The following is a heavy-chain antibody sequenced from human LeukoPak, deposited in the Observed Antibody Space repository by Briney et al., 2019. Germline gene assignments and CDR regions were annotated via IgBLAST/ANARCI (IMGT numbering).Heavy chain of an antibody. Sequence: SQALSLTCAISGDSVSSNSAAWNWIRQSPSRGLEWLGRTYYRSKWYNDYAVSVKSRITINPDTSKNQFSLQLNSVTPEDTAVYYCARGPVDDYGDYDRGFDYWGRGTLVTVSS. D-gene: IGHD4-17*01. CDR3: ARGPVDDYGDYDRGFDY. CDR1: GDSVSSNSAA. CDR2: TYYRSKWYN. J-gene: IGHJ4*02. V-gene: IGHV6-1*01.